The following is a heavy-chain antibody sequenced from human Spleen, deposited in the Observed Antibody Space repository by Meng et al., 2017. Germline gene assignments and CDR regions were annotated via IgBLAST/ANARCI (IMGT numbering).Heavy chain of an antibody. CDR1: GCSVSSGSYY. Sequence: QLQLSGSGPGLVRPSETLSITCTVSGCSVSSGSYYWSWIRQPPGKGLEWIGYIYYSGSTHYNPSLKSRVTISVDTSKNQFSLKLNSVTAADTAVYYCATVGMGLDSWGQGILVTVSS. D-gene: IGHD7-27*01. J-gene: IGHJ4*02. V-gene: IGHV4-61*01. CDR3: ATVGMGLDS. CDR2: IYYSGST.